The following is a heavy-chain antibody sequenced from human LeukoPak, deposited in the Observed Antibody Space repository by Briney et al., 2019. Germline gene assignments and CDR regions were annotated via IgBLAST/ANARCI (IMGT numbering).Heavy chain of an antibody. CDR1: GFTFSSYG. D-gene: IGHD6-13*01. CDR2: IRYDGSNK. V-gene: IGHV3-30*02. Sequence: GGSLRLSCAASGFTFSSYGMHWVRQAPGKGLEWVAFIRYDGSNKYYAVSVKGRFTISRDNSKNTLYLQMNSLRAEDTAVYYCAKDYRQLAYFDYWGQGTLVTVSS. CDR3: AKDYRQLAYFDY. J-gene: IGHJ4*02.